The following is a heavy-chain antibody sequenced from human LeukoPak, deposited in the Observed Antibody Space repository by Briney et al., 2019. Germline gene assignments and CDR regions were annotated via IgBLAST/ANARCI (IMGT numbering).Heavy chain of an antibody. D-gene: IGHD6-13*01. V-gene: IGHV3-23*01. Sequence: GGSLRLSCAASGFTFSSYAMSWVRQAPGKGLEWVSAISGSGGSTYYADSVKGRFTISRDNSKNTPYLQMNSLRAEDTAVYYCAKDPEGYSSSWYEGYFDYWGQGTLVTVSS. J-gene: IGHJ4*02. CDR1: GFTFSSYA. CDR3: AKDPEGYSSSWYEGYFDY. CDR2: ISGSGGST.